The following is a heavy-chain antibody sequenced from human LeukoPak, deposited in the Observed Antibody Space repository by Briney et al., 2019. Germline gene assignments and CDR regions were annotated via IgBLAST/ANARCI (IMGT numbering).Heavy chain of an antibody. Sequence: SETLSLTCTVSGGSISSYYWSWIRQPPGKGLEWIGYIYYSGSTNYNPSLKSRVTISVDTSKNQFSLKLSSVTAADTAVYYCARARYANAWYAFDIWGHGTMVTVSS. V-gene: IGHV4-59*08. CDR1: GGSISSYY. D-gene: IGHD2-2*01. CDR2: IYYSGST. CDR3: ARARYANAWYAFDI. J-gene: IGHJ3*02.